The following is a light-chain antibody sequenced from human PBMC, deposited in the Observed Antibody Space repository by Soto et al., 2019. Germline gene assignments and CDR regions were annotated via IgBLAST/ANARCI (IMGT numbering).Light chain of an antibody. V-gene: IGLV1-51*01. CDR3: GSWDSSLSAYV. CDR1: NSNIAGNS. Sequence: QSVLTQTPSVSATPGQRVTISCSGSNSNIAGNSVDWYQQLPGTAPKLLIYDDNKRPSGIPDRFSGSKSGTSATLGITGFQTGDEADYYCGSWDSSLSAYVFGTGTKLTVL. J-gene: IGLJ1*01. CDR2: DDN.